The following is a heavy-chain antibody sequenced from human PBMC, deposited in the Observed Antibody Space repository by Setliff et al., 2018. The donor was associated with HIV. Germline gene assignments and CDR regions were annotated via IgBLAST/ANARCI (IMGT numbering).Heavy chain of an antibody. J-gene: IGHJ6*03. CDR2: ISAYKGNT. CDR1: GYNFLSYG. V-gene: IGHV1-18*04. Sequence: ASVKVSCKAAGYNFLSYGFSWVRQAPGQGFQWMGWISAYKGNTIYAQKFQGRVTMTRDTSISTAYMELSRLRSDDTAVYYCARDGDSSGWYGYYYYMDVWGKGTTVTVSS. CDR3: ARDGDSSGWYGYYYYMDV. D-gene: IGHD6-19*01.